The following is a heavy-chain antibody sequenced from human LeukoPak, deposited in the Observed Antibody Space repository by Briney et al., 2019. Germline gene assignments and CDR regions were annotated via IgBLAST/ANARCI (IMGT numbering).Heavy chain of an antibody. J-gene: IGHJ6*03. Sequence: ASVKVSCKASGYTFTGYYMHWVRQAPGQGLEWMGWINPNSGGTNYAQKFQGRVTMTRDTSISTAYMELSRLRSDDTAVYYCASFGSGSYYTLYYYYYMDVWGKGATVTISS. CDR2: INPNSGGT. V-gene: IGHV1-2*02. D-gene: IGHD3-10*01. CDR3: ASFGSGSYYTLYYYYYMDV. CDR1: GYTFTGYY.